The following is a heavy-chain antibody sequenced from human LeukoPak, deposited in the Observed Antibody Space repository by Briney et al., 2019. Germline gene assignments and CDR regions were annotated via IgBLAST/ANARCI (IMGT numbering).Heavy chain of an antibody. V-gene: IGHV4-59*12. CDR3: ARGSTTVTTLYYYYMDV. CDR1: GGSISNF. J-gene: IGHJ6*03. CDR2: IYYSETT. Sequence: SETLSLTCSVSGGSISNFWSWIRQPPGKGLECIGFIYYSETTNYNPSFKSRVTISVDTSKNQFSLKLSSVTAADTAVYYCARGSTTVTTLYYYYMDVWGKGTTVTVSS. D-gene: IGHD4-17*01.